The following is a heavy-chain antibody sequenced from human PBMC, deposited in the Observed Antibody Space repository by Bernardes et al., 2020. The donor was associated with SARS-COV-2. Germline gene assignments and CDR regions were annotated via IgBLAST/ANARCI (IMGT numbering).Heavy chain of an antibody. CDR1: GFAFDNYA. CDR2: ISWNSGSI. J-gene: IGHJ4*02. V-gene: IGHV3-9*01. Sequence: GGSLRLSCAASGFAFDNYAMHWVRQAPGKGLEWVSSISWNSGSIDYADSVKGRFTISRDNAKNSLYLQMNSLRAEDTALYYCAKAPGLVLLNYFDCWGRGTLVTVSS. CDR3: AKAPGLVLLNYFDC. D-gene: IGHD2-15*01.